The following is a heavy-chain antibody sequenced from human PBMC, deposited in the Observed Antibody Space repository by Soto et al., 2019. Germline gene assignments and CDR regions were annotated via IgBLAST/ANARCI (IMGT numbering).Heavy chain of an antibody. J-gene: IGHJ4*02. CDR3: ANSWPTLTTGFEF. D-gene: IGHD4-17*01. CDR2: ISGSGGST. CDR1: VFTFSSYA. Sequence: PGGSLRLSCAASVFTFSSYAMSLVRQSPGKGLEWVSAISGSGGSTYYADSVKGRFTISRDNSKNTLYLQMNNLRPEDTAMYYCANSWPTLTTGFEFWGQGAMLTVSS. V-gene: IGHV3-23*01.